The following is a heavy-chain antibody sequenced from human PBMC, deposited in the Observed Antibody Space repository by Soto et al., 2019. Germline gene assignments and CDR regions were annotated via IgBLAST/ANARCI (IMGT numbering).Heavy chain of an antibody. V-gene: IGHV4-30-2*01. CDR3: ARAHYGDYGYGMDV. J-gene: IGHJ6*02. Sequence: SETLSLTCAASGGSISSGGYSWTWIRQPPGRGLEWIGYIYHSGSSYYNPSLKSRVTISVDRSKNQFSLKLSSVTAADTAVYYCARAHYGDYGYGMDVWGQGTTVTVSS. CDR2: IYHSGSS. D-gene: IGHD4-17*01. CDR1: GGSISSGGYS.